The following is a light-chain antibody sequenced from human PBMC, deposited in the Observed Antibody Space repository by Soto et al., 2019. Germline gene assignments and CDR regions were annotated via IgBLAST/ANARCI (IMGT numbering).Light chain of an antibody. J-gene: IGKJ5*01. CDR1: QIVSSSY. Sequence: ELVLTQSPGTLSLSPGERATLSCRASQIVSSSYLAWYQQKPGQAPRLLIYGASSRATGIPDRFSGSGSGTDFTLTISRLEPEDFAVYYCQQYGSSPRTFGQGTRLEIK. CDR2: GAS. V-gene: IGKV3-20*01. CDR3: QQYGSSPRT.